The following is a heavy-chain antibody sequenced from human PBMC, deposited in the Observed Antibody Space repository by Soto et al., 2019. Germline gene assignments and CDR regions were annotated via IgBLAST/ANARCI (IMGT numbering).Heavy chain of an antibody. CDR3: ARYCSSSSCSQLYGMDV. Sequence: VESLKISCKGSGYSFSTYWIGWVRQMPVKVLQWMGIIYPSDSDTRYSPSFQGHVTISVDKSISTGYLQWSSLKASDTAMYYCARYCSSSSCSQLYGMDVWGQGTTVTVSS. CDR2: IYPSDSDT. D-gene: IGHD2-15*01. V-gene: IGHV5-51*01. J-gene: IGHJ6*02. CDR1: GYSFSTYW.